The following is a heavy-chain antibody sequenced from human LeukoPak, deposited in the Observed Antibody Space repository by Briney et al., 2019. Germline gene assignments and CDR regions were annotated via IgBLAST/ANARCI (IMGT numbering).Heavy chain of an antibody. Sequence: SETLSLTCAVYGGSFSGYYWSWIRQPPGKGLEWIGYIYYSGSTNYNPSLKSRVTISVDTSKNQFSLKLSSVTAADTAVYYCARQRMEQWLVRYFDYWGQGTLVTVSS. D-gene: IGHD6-19*01. J-gene: IGHJ4*02. V-gene: IGHV4-59*08. CDR2: IYYSGST. CDR1: GGSFSGYY. CDR3: ARQRMEQWLVRYFDY.